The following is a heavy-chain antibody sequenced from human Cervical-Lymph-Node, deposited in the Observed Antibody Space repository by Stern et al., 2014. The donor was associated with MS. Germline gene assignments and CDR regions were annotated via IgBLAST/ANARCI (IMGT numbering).Heavy chain of an antibody. D-gene: IGHD3-10*01. CDR3: ARDRGSGSQIDY. V-gene: IGHV1-69*01. Sequence: VQLVESGAEVKKPGSSVKVSCKASGGTFSSYAISWVRQAPGQGLEWRGGMIHIFGTANYAQKFQGRVTITADESTSTAYMELSSLRSEDTAVYYCARDRGSGSQIDYWGQGTLVTVSS. J-gene: IGHJ4*02. CDR2: MIHIFGTA. CDR1: GGTFSSYA.